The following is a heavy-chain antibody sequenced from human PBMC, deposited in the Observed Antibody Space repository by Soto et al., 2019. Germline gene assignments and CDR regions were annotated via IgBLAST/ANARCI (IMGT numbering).Heavy chain of an antibody. Sequence: PGGSLRLSCVASRFTFGRYAMHWVRQPPGRGLEWVAVISYTGANTYYVGSVRGRFTISRDNSKNTLYLQMNSLRAEDTAMYYCAKHMDDSGYFYVEGADHWGQGTLVTVSS. CDR1: RFTFGRYA. CDR3: AKHMDDSGYFYVEGADH. V-gene: IGHV3-30*18. D-gene: IGHD3-22*01. J-gene: IGHJ4*02. CDR2: ISYTGANT.